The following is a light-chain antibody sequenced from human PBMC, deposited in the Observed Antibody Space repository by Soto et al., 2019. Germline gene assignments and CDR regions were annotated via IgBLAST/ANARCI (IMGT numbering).Light chain of an antibody. CDR3: QSYDSSLSGYV. Sequence: QSVLTQPPSVSGAPGQRVTISCTGSSSNIGAGYDVHWYQQLPGTAPKLLIYINSIRPSGVPGRFSGSKSGTSASLAITGLQAEDEADYFCQSYDSSLSGYVFGTGNKVTVL. CDR2: INS. J-gene: IGLJ1*01. CDR1: SSNIGAGYD. V-gene: IGLV1-40*01.